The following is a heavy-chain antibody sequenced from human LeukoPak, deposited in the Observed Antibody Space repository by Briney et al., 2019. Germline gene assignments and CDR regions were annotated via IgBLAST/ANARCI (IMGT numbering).Heavy chain of an antibody. CDR3: ARTTPATGWYLYH. D-gene: IGHD6-19*01. CDR2: IYNAGST. J-gene: IGHJ5*02. Sequence: SQTLSLTCTVSGGSISSGGYFWSWIRQPAGKGLEWIGRIYNAGSTNYNPSLKSRVTISLDTSKNQFSLRLTSVTAADTAVYYCARTTPATGWYLYHWGQGTPVTVSS. CDR1: GGSISSGGYF. V-gene: IGHV4-61*02.